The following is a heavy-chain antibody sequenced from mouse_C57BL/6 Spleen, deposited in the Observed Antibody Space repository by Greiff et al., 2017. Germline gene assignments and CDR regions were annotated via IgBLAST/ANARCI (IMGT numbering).Heavy chain of an antibody. CDR3: ARMEGPWYFDV. V-gene: IGHV1-66*01. CDR2: IYPGSGNT. Sequence: QVQLQQSGPELVKPGASVKISCKASGYSFTSYYIHWVKQRPGQGLEWIGWIYPGSGNTKYNEKFKGKATLTADTASSTAYMQLSSLTSEDSAVYYCARMEGPWYFDVWGTGTTVTVSS. J-gene: IGHJ1*03. CDR1: GYSFTSYY.